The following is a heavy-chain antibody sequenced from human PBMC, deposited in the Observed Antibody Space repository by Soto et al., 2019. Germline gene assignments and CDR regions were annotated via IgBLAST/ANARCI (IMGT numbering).Heavy chain of an antibody. CDR3: ARELYCTNGVCSWDAFDI. V-gene: IGHV3-48*03. Sequence: GGSLRLSCAASGFTFSSYEMNWVRQAPGKGLEWVLYISSSGSTIYYADSVKGRFTISRDNAKNSLYLQMNSLRAEDTAVYYCARELYCTNGVCSWDAFDIWGQGTMVTVSS. CDR1: GFTFSSYE. CDR2: ISSSGSTI. D-gene: IGHD2-8*01. J-gene: IGHJ3*02.